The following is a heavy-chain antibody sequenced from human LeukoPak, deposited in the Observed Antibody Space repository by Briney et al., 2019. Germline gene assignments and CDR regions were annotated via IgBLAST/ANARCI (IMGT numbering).Heavy chain of an antibody. CDR1: GYTFTGYY. J-gene: IGHJ4*02. Sequence: GASVKVSCKASGYTFTGYYMHWVRQAPGQGLEWMGWINPNSGGTNYAQKFQGRVTMTRDTSISTAYMELSRLRSDDTAVYYCARDYAVINYYFDYWGQGTLVTVSS. CDR2: INPNSGGT. V-gene: IGHV1-2*02. D-gene: IGHD2-21*01. CDR3: ARDYAVINYYFDY.